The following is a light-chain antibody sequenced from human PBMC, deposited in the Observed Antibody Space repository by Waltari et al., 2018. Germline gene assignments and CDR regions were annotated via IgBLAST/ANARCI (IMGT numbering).Light chain of an antibody. V-gene: IGLV3-1*01. J-gene: IGLJ2*01. Sequence: SYELTQPPSVSVSPGQTASITCSGDKLGDKYVYWYQQKPGQSPVLVIYGDGKGPSGIPGRFSGSNSGNTATLTISGTQAMDEADYYCQAWDTRNVIFGGGTKLTVL. CDR1: KLGDKY. CDR3: QAWDTRNVI. CDR2: GDG.